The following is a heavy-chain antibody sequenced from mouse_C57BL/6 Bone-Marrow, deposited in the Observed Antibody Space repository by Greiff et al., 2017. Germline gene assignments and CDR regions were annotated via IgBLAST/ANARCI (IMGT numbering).Heavy chain of an antibody. CDR1: GFNIKDDY. J-gene: IGHJ1*03. CDR3: TTGYYPYWYFDV. D-gene: IGHD2-3*01. CDR2: IDPENGDT. Sequence: EVQGVESGAELVRPGASVKLSCTASGFNIKDDYMHWVKQRPEQGLEWIGWIDPENGDTEYASKFQGKATITADTSSNTAYLQLSSLTSEDTAVYYCTTGYYPYWYFDVWGTGTTVTVSS. V-gene: IGHV14-4*01.